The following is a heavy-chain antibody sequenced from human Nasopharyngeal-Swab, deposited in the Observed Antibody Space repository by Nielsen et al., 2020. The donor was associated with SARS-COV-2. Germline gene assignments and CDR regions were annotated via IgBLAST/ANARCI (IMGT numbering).Heavy chain of an antibody. Sequence: GGSLRLSCAASGFTFSSYWMHWVRQAPGKGLEWVSSISSSSSYIYYADSVKGRFTISRDNAKNSLYLQMNSLRAEDTAVYYCARDINGYNYRFDYWGQGTLVTVSS. CDR3: ARDINGYNYRFDY. D-gene: IGHD5-24*01. CDR2: ISSSSSYI. V-gene: IGHV3-21*01. J-gene: IGHJ4*02. CDR1: GFTFSSYW.